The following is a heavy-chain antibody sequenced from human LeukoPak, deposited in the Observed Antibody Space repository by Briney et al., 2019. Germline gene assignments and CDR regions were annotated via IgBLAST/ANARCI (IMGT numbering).Heavy chain of an antibody. V-gene: IGHV1-2*02. J-gene: IGHJ5*02. Sequence: ASVKVSCKASGYTFTGYYMHWVRQAPGPGLEWMGWINPNSGGTNYAQKFQGRVTMTRDTSISTAYMELSRLRSDDTAVYYCARDFRAAMVSDWFDPWGQGTLVTVSS. CDR3: ARDFRAAMVSDWFDP. CDR1: GYTFTGYY. CDR2: INPNSGGT. D-gene: IGHD5-18*01.